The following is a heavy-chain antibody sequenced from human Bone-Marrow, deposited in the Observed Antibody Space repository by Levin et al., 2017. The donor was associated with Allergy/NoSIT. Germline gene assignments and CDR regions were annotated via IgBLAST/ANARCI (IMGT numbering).Heavy chain of an antibody. CDR1: GFAFNTHD. CDR3: ARSQGRSGWSYYYYGMDV. D-gene: IGHD6-19*01. CDR2: ISGNSHYA. Sequence: GGSLRLSCRGSGFAFNTHDMNWVRQAPGQGLEWVSSISGNSHYAYYADSVKGRFSISRDNAKNSMFLHMNSLRVEDTAVYYCARSQGRSGWSYYYYGMDVWGRGPTLTVSS. J-gene: IGHJ6*02. V-gene: IGHV3-21*06.